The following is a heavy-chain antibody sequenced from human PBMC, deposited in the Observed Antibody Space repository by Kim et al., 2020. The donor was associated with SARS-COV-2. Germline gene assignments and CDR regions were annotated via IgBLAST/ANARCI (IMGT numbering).Heavy chain of an antibody. V-gene: IGHV5-51*01. J-gene: IGHJ6*03. CDR3: AIRGTGSSPPRGYYYYMEV. CDR1: GYRCSSYW. Sequence: GESLKISCKGSGYRCSSYWIDWVRQMPGKGLEWMGIIYPGDSDTRYSPSFQGQVTISADRYISTAYLQWSSLKASDTAMYYCAIRGTGSSPPRGYYYYMEVWGKGTTVTVSS. CDR2: IYPGDSDT. D-gene: IGHD3-10*01.